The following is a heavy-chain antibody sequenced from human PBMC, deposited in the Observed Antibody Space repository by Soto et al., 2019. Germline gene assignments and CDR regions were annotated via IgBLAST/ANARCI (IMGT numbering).Heavy chain of an antibody. CDR2: ISSSGRNT. V-gene: IGHV3-23*01. J-gene: IGHJ4*02. CDR1: GFTFSSYA. CDR3: AKDNYLDIAMATFDY. D-gene: IGHD5-18*01. Sequence: GGSLRLSCAASGFTFSSYAMSWVRQAPGKGLEWVSAISSSGRNTYYADSVKGRFTISRDNSKNTLYLQMNSLRAEDTAIYYCAKDNYLDIAMATFDYWGQGTLVTAPQ.